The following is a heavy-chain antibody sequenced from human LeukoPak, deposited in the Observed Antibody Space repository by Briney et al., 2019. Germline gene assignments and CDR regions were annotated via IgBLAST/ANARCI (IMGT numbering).Heavy chain of an antibody. V-gene: IGHV3-30*04. J-gene: IGHJ4*02. CDR2: ISYDGSNK. CDR1: GFTFSSYA. Sequence: GGSLRLSCAASGFTFSSYAMRWVRQAPGKGLEWVAVISYDGSNKYYADSVKGRFTISRDNSKNTLYLQMNSLRAEDTAVYYCARDPSIVVVAATQYYFDYWGQGTLVTVSS. D-gene: IGHD2-15*01. CDR3: ARDPSIVVVAATQYYFDY.